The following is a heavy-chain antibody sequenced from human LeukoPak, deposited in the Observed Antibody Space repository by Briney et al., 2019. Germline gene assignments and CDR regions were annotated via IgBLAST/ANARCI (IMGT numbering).Heavy chain of an antibody. V-gene: IGHV4-59*01. Sequence: SETLSLTCTVSGGSISSYYWSWIRQPPGKGLEWIGYIYYSGSTNYNPSLKSRVTISVDTSKNQFSLKLSSVTAADTAVYYCARTGIAAANLYYYYYMDVWGKGTTVTISS. D-gene: IGHD6-13*01. CDR3: ARTGIAAANLYYYYYMDV. CDR1: GGSISSYY. J-gene: IGHJ6*03. CDR2: IYYSGST.